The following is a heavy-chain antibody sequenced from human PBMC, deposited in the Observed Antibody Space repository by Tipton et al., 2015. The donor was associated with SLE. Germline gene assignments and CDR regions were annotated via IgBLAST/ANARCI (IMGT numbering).Heavy chain of an antibody. Sequence: TLSLTCTVSGGSISSHYWSWIRQPPGKGLEWIGYIYYSGSTNYNPPRKSRVTISVDTSKNQFSLQLSSVTAADTAVYYCARSPHGVVATIDNWFDPWGQGTLVTVSS. J-gene: IGHJ5*02. CDR1: GGSISSHY. CDR2: IYYSGST. D-gene: IGHD5-12*01. V-gene: IGHV4-59*11. CDR3: ARSPHGVVATIDNWFDP.